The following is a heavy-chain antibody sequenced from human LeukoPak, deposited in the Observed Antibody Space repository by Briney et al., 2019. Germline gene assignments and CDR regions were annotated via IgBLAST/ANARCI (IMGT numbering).Heavy chain of an antibody. Sequence: GGSLRLSCAASGFTFSSYSMNWVRQAPGKGLEWVSSISSSSSYIYYADSVKGRFTISRDNAKNSLYLQMNSLRAEDTAVYYCATPGYCSGGSCYWGQGNLATVSS. CDR1: GFTFSSYS. V-gene: IGHV3-21*01. D-gene: IGHD2-15*01. CDR2: ISSSSSYI. CDR3: ATPGYCSGGSCY. J-gene: IGHJ4*02.